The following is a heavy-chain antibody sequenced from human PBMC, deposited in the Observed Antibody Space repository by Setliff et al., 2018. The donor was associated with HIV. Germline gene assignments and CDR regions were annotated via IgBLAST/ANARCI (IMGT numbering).Heavy chain of an antibody. Sequence: SETLSLTCTVSGVSISNYYWNWIRQPPGKGLEWIGYIFTSGDTNYNPSLRSRVTLSVDTSKNHFSLKLGFVTAADTAVYYCARGESTTWDLAEYFQHWGHGTLVTVSS. CDR2: IFTSGDT. V-gene: IGHV4-4*09. CDR1: GVSISNYY. CDR3: ARGESTTWDLAEYFQH. J-gene: IGHJ1*01. D-gene: IGHD2-2*01.